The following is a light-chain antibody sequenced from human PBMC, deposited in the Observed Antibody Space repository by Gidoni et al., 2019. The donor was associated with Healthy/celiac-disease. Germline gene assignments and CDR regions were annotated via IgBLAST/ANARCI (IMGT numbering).Light chain of an antibody. Sequence: EIVLTQSPGTLSLSPGERATLSCRASQSVSSSYLAWYQQKPGQAPRLLIYGASSRATGIPDRFSGSGSGTDFTLTISRLEPEDFAVYYCQQYGSSPVTFGQXTKLEIK. CDR1: QSVSSSY. CDR2: GAS. V-gene: IGKV3-20*01. CDR3: QQYGSSPVT. J-gene: IGKJ2*01.